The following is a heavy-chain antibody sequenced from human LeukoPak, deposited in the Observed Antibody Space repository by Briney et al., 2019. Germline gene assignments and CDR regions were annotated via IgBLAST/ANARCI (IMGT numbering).Heavy chain of an antibody. D-gene: IGHD3-10*01. CDR1: GGSISSSSYY. J-gene: IGHJ5*02. CDR3: ARTMVRGKSPQNWFDP. Sequence: SETLSLTCTVSGGSISSSSYYWGWIRQPPGKGLEWIGSIYYSGSTYYNPSLKSRVTISVDTSKNQFSLKLSSVTAADTAVHYCARTMVRGKSPQNWFDPWGQGTLVTVSS. V-gene: IGHV4-39*07. CDR2: IYYSGST.